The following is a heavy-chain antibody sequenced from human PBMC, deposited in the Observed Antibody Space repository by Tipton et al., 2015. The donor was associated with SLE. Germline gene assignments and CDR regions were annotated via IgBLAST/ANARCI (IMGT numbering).Heavy chain of an antibody. D-gene: IGHD2-21*02. CDR2: ISDNVTTI. V-gene: IGHV3-48*03. CDR1: GFSFSKYE. Sequence: SLRLSCAASGFSFSKYEMNWVRQAPGKGLEWVAYISDNVTTINYGDSVKGRFTISRDNAKDTVDLRMSSLRAEDTAVYYCATRGPYCGGDCYAFEIWGQGTMVTVSS. J-gene: IGHJ3*02. CDR3: ATRGPYCGGDCYAFEI.